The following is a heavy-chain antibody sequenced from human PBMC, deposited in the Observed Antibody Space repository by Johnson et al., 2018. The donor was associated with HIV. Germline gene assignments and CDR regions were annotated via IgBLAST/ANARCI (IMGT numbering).Heavy chain of an antibody. Sequence: VQLVESGGGVVQPGRSLRLSCAASGFSFSSYWMTWVRHAPGKGLEWVSVISSGADTWYAGSVTGRFTISRDNSKNTLYLQMNSLRAEDTAVYYCARGCRDGYTGDAFDIWGQGTLVTVSS. CDR2: ISSGADT. CDR3: ARGCRDGYTGDAFDI. V-gene: IGHV3-66*01. CDR1: GFSFSSYW. D-gene: IGHD5-24*01. J-gene: IGHJ3*02.